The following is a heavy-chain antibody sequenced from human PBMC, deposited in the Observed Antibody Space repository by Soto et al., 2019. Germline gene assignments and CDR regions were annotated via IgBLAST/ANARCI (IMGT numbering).Heavy chain of an antibody. J-gene: IGHJ6*02. V-gene: IGHV1-69*01. D-gene: IGHD1-26*01. CDR3: GISGMSTKMYPSGCYDYGMDV. CDR1: GGTFSSYA. Sequence: QVQLVQSGAEVKKPGSSVKVSCKASGGTFSSYAISWVRQAPGQGLEWMGGIVPMLDIANNAQDLQGRVTSTADGSTSTAYMALSSLRSDDTAVYSCGISGMSTKMYPSGCYDYGMDVWGQGTTVTVSS. CDR2: IVPMLDIA.